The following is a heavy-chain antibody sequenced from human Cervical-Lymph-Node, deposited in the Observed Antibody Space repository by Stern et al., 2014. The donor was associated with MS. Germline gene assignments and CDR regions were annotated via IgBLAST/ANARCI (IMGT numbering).Heavy chain of an antibody. D-gene: IGHD1-7*01. CDR1: GYSFTGYW. CDR2: TDPSESYV. Sequence: VQLVQSGAEVKRPGESLRISCKGSGYSFTGYWITWVRQMAVKGLEWMGRTDPSESYVKYSPSFQGHVTISADKSISTAYLQWSSLKASDTAMYYCARHDSAGTILYWGQGTLVTVSS. J-gene: IGHJ4*02. CDR3: ARHDSAGTILY. V-gene: IGHV5-10-1*03.